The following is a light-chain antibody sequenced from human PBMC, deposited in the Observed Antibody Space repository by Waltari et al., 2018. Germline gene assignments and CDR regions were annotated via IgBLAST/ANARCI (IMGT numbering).Light chain of an antibody. Sequence: QSALTQPASVSGSPGQSITISCTGTSSDVGGYNYVSWYQQHPGKAPKLMIYDVSNRPSGVSNRFSDSKSGNTVSLTISGLQAEDEADYYCSSYTSSSTPYVFGTGTKVTVL. CDR2: DVS. CDR1: SSDVGGYNY. J-gene: IGLJ1*01. V-gene: IGLV2-14*03. CDR3: SSYTSSSTPYV.